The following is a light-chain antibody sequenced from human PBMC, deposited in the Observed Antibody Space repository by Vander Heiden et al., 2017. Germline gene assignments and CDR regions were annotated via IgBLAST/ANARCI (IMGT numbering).Light chain of an antibody. CDR3: QAWDSSIVV. Sequence: SVSLGQTARITCSGDKLGEKYACWYQQKPGQSPVLVIYQDRKRPSGIPERFSGSNSGNTATLTISGTQAMDEDDYYCQAWDSSIVVFGGGTKLTVL. CDR2: QDR. J-gene: IGLJ2*01. V-gene: IGLV3-1*01. CDR1: KLGEKY.